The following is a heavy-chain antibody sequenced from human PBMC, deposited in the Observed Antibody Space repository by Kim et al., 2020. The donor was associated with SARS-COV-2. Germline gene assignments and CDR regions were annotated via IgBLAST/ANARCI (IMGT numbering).Heavy chain of an antibody. V-gene: IGHV1-2*06. CDR3: AREERDYDILTGYYISLEMAENRFDP. J-gene: IGHJ5*02. CDR1: GYTFTGYY. Sequence: ASVKVSCKASGYTFTGYYMHWVRQAPGQGLEWMGRINPNSGGTNYAQKFQGRVTMTRDTSISTAYMELSRLRSDDTAVYYCAREERDYDILTGYYISLEMAENRFDPWGQGTLVTVSS. CDR2: INPNSGGT. D-gene: IGHD3-9*01.